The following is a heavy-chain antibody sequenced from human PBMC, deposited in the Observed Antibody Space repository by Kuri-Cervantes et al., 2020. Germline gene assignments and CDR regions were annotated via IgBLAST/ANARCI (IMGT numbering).Heavy chain of an antibody. CDR2: IKKDGSEK. D-gene: IGHD1-26*01. CDR3: ARYMVGATGSDY. J-gene: IGHJ4*02. Sequence: GESLKISCAASGFTFSRYWMNWVRQAPGKGLEWVANIKKDGSEKYYVDSVKGRFTISRDNAKNSLYLQMNSLRAEDTAVYYCARYMVGATGSDYWGQGTLVTVSS. CDR1: GFTFSRYW. V-gene: IGHV3-7*02.